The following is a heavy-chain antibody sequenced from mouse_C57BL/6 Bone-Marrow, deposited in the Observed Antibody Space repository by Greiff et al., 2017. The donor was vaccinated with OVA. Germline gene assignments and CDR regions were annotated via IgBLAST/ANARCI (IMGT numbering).Heavy chain of an antibody. Sequence: QVQLKQSGPGLVQPSQSLSITCTVSGFSLTSYGVHWVRQSPGKGLEWLGVIWSGGSTDYNAAFIYRLSISKDNSKSQVFFKMNSLQADDTAIYYCASYYDYDDAMDYWGQGTSVTVSA. D-gene: IGHD2-4*01. V-gene: IGHV2-2*01. CDR3: ASYYDYDDAMDY. J-gene: IGHJ4*01. CDR1: GFSLTSYG. CDR2: IWSGGST.